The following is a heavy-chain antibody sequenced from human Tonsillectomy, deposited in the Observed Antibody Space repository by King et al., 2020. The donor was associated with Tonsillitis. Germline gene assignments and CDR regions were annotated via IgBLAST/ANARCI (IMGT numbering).Heavy chain of an antibody. J-gene: IGHJ4*02. Sequence: VQLVESGGGVVQPGRSLRLSCAASGFTFSSYGMHWVRQAPGKGLEWVAVIWYDGSNKYYADSVKGRFTISRDNSKNTLYLQMNSLRAEDTAVYYCVRDFSAQYSYFDSWGQGTLVTVSS. V-gene: IGHV3-33*01. CDR3: VRDFSAQYSYFDS. CDR2: IWYDGSNK. D-gene: IGHD5-12*01. CDR1: GFTFSSYG.